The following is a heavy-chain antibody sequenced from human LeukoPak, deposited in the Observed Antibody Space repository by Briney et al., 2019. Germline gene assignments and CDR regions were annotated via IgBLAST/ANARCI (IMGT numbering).Heavy chain of an antibody. D-gene: IGHD4-23*01. V-gene: IGHV4-39*07. J-gene: IGHJ4*02. CDR2: IYYSGST. CDR1: GGSISSSSYY. CDR3: ASLKNTVGLDY. Sequence: SETLSLTCTVSGGSISSSSYYWGWIRQPPGKGLEWIGSIYYSGSTYYNPSLKSRVTISVDTSKNQFSLKLSSVTAADTAVYYCASLKNTVGLDYWGQGTLVTVSS.